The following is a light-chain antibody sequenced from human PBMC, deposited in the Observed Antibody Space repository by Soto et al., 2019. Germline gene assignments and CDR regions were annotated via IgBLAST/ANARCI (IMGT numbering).Light chain of an antibody. CDR3: SSWTTSTTMI. CDR2: DVT. J-gene: IGLJ2*01. Sequence: QSVLTQPASVSGSPGQSIAISCTGTSSDVGGYNCVSWYQQHPGKAPKLMIFDVTNRPSGVSNRFSGSKSGNTASLTISGLQAEDEADYYCSSWTTSTTMIFGGGTKVTVL. V-gene: IGLV2-14*01. CDR1: SSDVGGYNC.